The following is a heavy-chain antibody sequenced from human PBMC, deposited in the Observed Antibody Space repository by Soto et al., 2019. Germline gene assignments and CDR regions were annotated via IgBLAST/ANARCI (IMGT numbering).Heavy chain of an antibody. CDR2: IYYSGST. CDR3: ARAPCQRAPFDY. V-gene: IGHV4-59*01. CDR1: GGSISSYY. D-gene: IGHD6-25*01. J-gene: IGHJ4*02. Sequence: PSETLXLTCTVSGGSISSYYWSWILQPPGKGLEWIGYIYYSGSTNYNPSLKSRVTISVDTSKNQFSLKLSSVTAADTAVYYCARAPCQRAPFDYWGQGTLDTVSS.